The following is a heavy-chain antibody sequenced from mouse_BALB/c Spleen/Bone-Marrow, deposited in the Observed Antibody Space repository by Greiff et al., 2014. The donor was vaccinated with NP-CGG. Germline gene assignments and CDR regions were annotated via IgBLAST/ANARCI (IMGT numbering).Heavy chain of an antibody. V-gene: IGHV14-3*02. D-gene: IGHD1-1*01. Sequence: VQLQQSGAELVKPGASVKLSCTASGFNIKDTYMHWVKQRPEQGLEWIGRIDPANGNTKYDPKFQGKATITADSSSNTAYLQLSSLTSEDTAVYYCARYYYGSSYAMVYWGQGTSVTVSS. J-gene: IGHJ4*01. CDR3: ARYYYGSSYAMVY. CDR2: IDPANGNT. CDR1: GFNIKDTY.